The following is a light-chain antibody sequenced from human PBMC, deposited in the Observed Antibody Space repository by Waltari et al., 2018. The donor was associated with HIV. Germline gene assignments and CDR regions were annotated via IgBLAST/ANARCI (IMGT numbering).Light chain of an antibody. CDR1: SSNIGSNY. J-gene: IGLJ3*02. V-gene: IGLV1-47*01. Sequence: QSVLTQPPSASGTPGQRVTISCSGSSSNIGSNYVYWYQQLPGTAPKLLIYRNNQRPWGGPDRFCGSKSGTSASLAISGLRSEDEADYYCAAWDDSLSGQVFGGGTKLTVL. CDR3: AAWDDSLSGQV. CDR2: RNN.